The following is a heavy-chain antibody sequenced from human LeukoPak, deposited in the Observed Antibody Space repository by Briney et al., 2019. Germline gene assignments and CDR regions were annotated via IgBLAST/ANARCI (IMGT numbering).Heavy chain of an antibody. D-gene: IGHD2-21*01. Sequence: PGGSLRLSCAASGFTFSNYAMSWVRQAPGKGLEWVSGISGSADSTYYADSVKGRFTISRDNSKNTFYLQMNSLRAEDTAVYYCAKGLGGEFYWGQGTLVTVSS. CDR1: GFTFSNYA. CDR3: AKGLGGEFY. CDR2: ISGSADST. V-gene: IGHV3-23*01. J-gene: IGHJ4*02.